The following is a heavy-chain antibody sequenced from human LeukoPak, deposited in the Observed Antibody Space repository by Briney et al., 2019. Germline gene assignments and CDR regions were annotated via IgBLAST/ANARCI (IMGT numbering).Heavy chain of an antibody. CDR3: AREDIVVVPAAIQMLFLDY. V-gene: IGHV4-39*01. CDR1: GGSISSYY. Sequence: PSETLSLTCTVSGGSISSYYWGWIRQPPGKGLEWIGSIYYSGSTYYNPSLKSRVTISVDTSKNQFSLKLSSVTAADTAVYYCAREDIVVVPAAIQMLFLDYWGQGTLVTVSS. CDR2: IYYSGST. D-gene: IGHD2-2*02. J-gene: IGHJ4*02.